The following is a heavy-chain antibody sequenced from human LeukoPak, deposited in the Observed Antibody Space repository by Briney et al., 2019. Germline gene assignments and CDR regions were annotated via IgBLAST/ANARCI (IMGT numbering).Heavy chain of an antibody. V-gene: IGHV3-30*02. CDR1: GFTFSSFG. CDR3: AKALSSGGAFDI. J-gene: IGHJ3*02. CDR2: ILYDGTNK. D-gene: IGHD6-25*01. Sequence: GGSLRLSCAASGFTFSSFGMHWVRQAPGQGLEGVAFILYDGTNKYYADSVKGRFTISRDNSKNTQYLQMPSLRAEDTAVYYCAKALSSGGAFDIWGQGTMVTVSS.